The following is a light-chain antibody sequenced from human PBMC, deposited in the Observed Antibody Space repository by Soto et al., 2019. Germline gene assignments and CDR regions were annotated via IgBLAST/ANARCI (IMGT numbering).Light chain of an antibody. CDR3: HSYDTSLSGVV. CDR2: GNS. Sequence: QSVLTQPPSVSGAPGQRVTISCTGYRSNIGAGYDVHWYQQLPGTAPKLLIYGNSIRPSGVPDRFSGSKSGTTASLAITGRQAEDEADYYCHSYDTSLSGVVFGGGTKVTVL. CDR1: RSNIGAGYD. V-gene: IGLV1-40*01. J-gene: IGLJ2*01.